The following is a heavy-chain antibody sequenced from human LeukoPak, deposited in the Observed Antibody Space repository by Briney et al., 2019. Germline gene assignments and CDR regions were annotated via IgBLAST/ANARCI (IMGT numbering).Heavy chain of an antibody. V-gene: IGHV4-34*01. CDR1: GGSFSGYY. CDR2: INHSGGT. CDR3: ARRGAYCGGDCYSASWFDP. D-gene: IGHD2-21*02. J-gene: IGHJ5*02. Sequence: SETLSLTCAVYGGSFSGYYWSWIRQPPGKGLEWIGEINHSGGTNYNPSLKSRVTISVDTSKNQFSLKLSSVTAADTAVYYCARRGAYCGGDCYSASWFDPWGQGTLVPVSS.